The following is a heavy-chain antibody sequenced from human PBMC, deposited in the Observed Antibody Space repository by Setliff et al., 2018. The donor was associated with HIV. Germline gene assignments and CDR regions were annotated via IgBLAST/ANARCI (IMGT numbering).Heavy chain of an antibody. V-gene: IGHV1-69*10. CDR3: ARGATYYYDSSGYYSLLADAFDI. CDR2: IIPILGIA. CDR1: GGTFSSYA. Sequence: SVKVSCKASGGTFSSYAISWVRQAPGQGLEWMGGIIPILGIANYPQTFQGRVTITADKSTSTAYMELSSLRSEDTAVYYCARGATYYYDSSGYYSLLADAFDIWGQGTMVTVSS. D-gene: IGHD3-22*01. J-gene: IGHJ3*02.